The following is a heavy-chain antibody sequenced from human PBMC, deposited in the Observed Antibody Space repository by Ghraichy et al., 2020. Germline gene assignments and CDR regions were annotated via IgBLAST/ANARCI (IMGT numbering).Heavy chain of an antibody. CDR1: GYTFTDYA. J-gene: IGHJ4*02. CDR3: ARGRWSIAVADYYLDH. V-gene: IGHV1-3*01. D-gene: IGHD6-19*01. CDR2: INAGNGHT. Sequence: ASVKVSCKASGYTFTDYALHWVRQAPGQRLEWMGWINAGNGHTKYSQKFQDRLTVTRDTSASTVSMELSSLRSEDTSVYYCARGRWSIAVADYYLDHWGQGNLVTVSS.